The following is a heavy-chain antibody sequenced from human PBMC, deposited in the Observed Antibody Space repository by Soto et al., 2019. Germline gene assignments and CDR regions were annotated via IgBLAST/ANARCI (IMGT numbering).Heavy chain of an antibody. V-gene: IGHV4-30-2*01. CDR2: IYHSGST. Sequence: PSETLSLTCAVSGGSISSGSYSWSWIRQPPGKGLEWIGYIYHSGSTYYNPSLKSRVTISVDRSKNQFSLKLSSVTAADTAVYYCARGGVTPYYYGMDVWGQGTTVTVSS. D-gene: IGHD2-21*02. CDR3: ARGGVTPYYYGMDV. CDR1: GGSISSGSYS. J-gene: IGHJ6*02.